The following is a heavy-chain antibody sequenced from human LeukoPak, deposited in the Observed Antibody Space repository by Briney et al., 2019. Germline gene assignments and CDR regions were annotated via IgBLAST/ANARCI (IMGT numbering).Heavy chain of an antibody. D-gene: IGHD6-19*01. CDR3: AKGGSSGWPFDY. Sequence: PGGSLRLSCAASGFTFSSYAMSWVRQAPGKGLEWVSAIRGSGGSTYYADSVKGRFTISRDNSKNTLYLQMNGLRAEDTAVYYCAKGGSSGWPFDYWGQGTLVTVSS. CDR2: IRGSGGST. J-gene: IGHJ4*02. V-gene: IGHV3-23*01. CDR1: GFTFSSYA.